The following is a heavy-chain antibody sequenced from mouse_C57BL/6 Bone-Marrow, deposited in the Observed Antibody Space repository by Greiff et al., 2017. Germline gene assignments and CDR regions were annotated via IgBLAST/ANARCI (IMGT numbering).Heavy chain of an antibody. J-gene: IGHJ2*01. CDR2: IRNKANGYTT. CDR3: ASYSYGLDY. V-gene: IGHV7-3*01. CDR1: GFTFTDYY. D-gene: IGHD1-1*01. Sequence: EVKLVESGGGLVQPGGSLSLSCAASGFTFTDYYMSWVRQPPGKALEWLGFIRNKANGYTTEYSASVKGRFTISRDNSQSILYLQMNALRAEDSATYYCASYSYGLDYWGQGTTLTVSS.